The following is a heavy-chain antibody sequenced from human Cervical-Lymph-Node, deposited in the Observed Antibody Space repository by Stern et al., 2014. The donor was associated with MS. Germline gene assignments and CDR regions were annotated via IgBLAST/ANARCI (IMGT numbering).Heavy chain of an antibody. V-gene: IGHV2-5*02. CDR1: GFALRNSGVS. CDR2: IYWDDEK. Sequence: ESGPTLVKATQPLTLTCTFSGFALRNSGVSVAWIRQPPGKALEWLAVIYWDDEKRYSQSLKSRLSITKDASESQVVLTMTNMDRVDTATYYCTHSLHGDYYDAFDTWGQGTMVTVSS. J-gene: IGHJ3*02. D-gene: IGHD4-17*01. CDR3: THSLHGDYYDAFDT.